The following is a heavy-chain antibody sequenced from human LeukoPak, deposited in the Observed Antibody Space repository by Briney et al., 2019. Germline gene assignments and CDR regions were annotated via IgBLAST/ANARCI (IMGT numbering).Heavy chain of an antibody. CDR2: INPNSGGT. Sequence: GASVNVSCKASGYTFTGYYMHWVRQAPGQGLEWMGWINPNSGGTNYAQKFQGRVTMTRDTSISTAYMELSRLRSDDTAVYYCARSSHYYDAFDIWGQGTMVTFSS. V-gene: IGHV1-2*02. J-gene: IGHJ3*02. CDR3: ARSSHYYDAFDI. D-gene: IGHD3-10*01. CDR1: GYTFTGYY.